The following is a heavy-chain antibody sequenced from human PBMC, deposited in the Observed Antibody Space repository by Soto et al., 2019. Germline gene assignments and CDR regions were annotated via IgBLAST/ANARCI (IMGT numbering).Heavy chain of an antibody. D-gene: IGHD3-16*01. J-gene: IGHJ4*02. V-gene: IGHV1-46*04. CDR3: ARGGEGRLFGLLPFDY. Sequence: QLQLVQSGAEVKEPGASVKVSCKASGHTFTNYHMHWVRQAPGQGLEWMGIINPSVGSSSYAPKLQGRVTKTRGKASNTVSQELSRLRFGGPAVYFCARGGEGRLFGLLPFDYWGQGTLVTVSS. CDR2: INPSVGSS. CDR1: GHTFTNYH.